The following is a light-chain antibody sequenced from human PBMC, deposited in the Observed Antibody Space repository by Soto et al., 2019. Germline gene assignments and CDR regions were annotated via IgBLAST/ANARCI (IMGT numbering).Light chain of an antibody. CDR3: SSYTSSSTPV. V-gene: IGLV2-14*01. CDR2: EVS. CDR1: SSDVGGYNY. J-gene: IGLJ1*01. Sequence: QSALTQPASVSGSPGQSITISCTGSSSDVGGYNYVSWHQQHPGKASKLMIYEVSNRPSGVSNRFSGSKSGNTASLTISGLQAEDEADYYCSSYTSSSTPVFGTGTKLTVL.